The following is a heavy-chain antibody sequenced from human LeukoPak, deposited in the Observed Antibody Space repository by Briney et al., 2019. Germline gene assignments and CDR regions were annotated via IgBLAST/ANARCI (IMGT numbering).Heavy chain of an antibody. V-gene: IGHV3-23*01. Sequence: GGSLRLSCAASGFTFSTYAMTWVRQAPGKGLEWVSAISGSGGSAHYADSVKGRFTISRDNSKNTLYLQMNSLRAEDTAVYYCAKSRCGGDCYSPAPFDYWGQGTLVTVSS. CDR2: ISGSGGSA. J-gene: IGHJ4*02. D-gene: IGHD2-21*02. CDR3: AKSRCGGDCYSPAPFDY. CDR1: GFTFSTYA.